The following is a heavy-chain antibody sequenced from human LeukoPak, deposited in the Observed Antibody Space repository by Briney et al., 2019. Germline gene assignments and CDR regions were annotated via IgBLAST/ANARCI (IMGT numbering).Heavy chain of an antibody. CDR2: INPNSGGT. CDR3: AREALTVNMDV. D-gene: IGHD4-11*01. V-gene: IGHV1-2*02. CDR1: GYTFTSYG. J-gene: IGHJ6*03. Sequence: ASVKVSCKASGYTFTSYGISWVRQAPGQGLEWMGWINPNSGGTNYAQKFQGRVTMTRDTSISTAYMELSRLRSDDTAVYYCAREALTVNMDVWGKGTTVTVSS.